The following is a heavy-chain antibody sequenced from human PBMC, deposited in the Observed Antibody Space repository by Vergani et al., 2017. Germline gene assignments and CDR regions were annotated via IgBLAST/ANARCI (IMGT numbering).Heavy chain of an antibody. CDR2: ISPDNGNT. CDR1: GYTLTSYG. V-gene: IGHV1-18*04. D-gene: IGHD3-22*01. CDR3: ARADYYVSSGYCDY. Sequence: QVQLVQSGAEVKKPGASVKVSCKASGYTLTSYGISWVRQAPGQGLEWMGWISPDNGNTNYAQKLQGRATMTTDASTSTAYMELRSLRSDETAVYYCARADYYVSSGYCDYWGQGTLVTVSS. J-gene: IGHJ4*02.